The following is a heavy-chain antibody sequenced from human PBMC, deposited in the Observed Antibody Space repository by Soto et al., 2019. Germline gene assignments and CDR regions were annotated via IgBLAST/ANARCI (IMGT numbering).Heavy chain of an antibody. CDR1: GDTFSDYY. J-gene: IGHJ6*03. D-gene: IGHD5-12*01. CDR3: ARESGGATATLDYYYFYMDV. CDR2: INPNSGAT. Sequence: QVQLVQSGAEVRKPGASVTVSCRTSGDTFSDYYIHWVRQAPGQGLEWMGWINPNSGATNYAQKFRGWVTMTRDTYIRTVYMQLSGLRSDDTAVYYCARESGGATATLDYYYFYMDVWGTGTTVTVSS. V-gene: IGHV1-2*04.